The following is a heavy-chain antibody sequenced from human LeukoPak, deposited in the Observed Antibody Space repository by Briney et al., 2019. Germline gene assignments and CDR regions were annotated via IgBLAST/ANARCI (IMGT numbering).Heavy chain of an antibody. J-gene: IGHJ4*02. D-gene: IGHD5-18*01. CDR3: ARVLDTPGMSY. CDR1: GFTVSSNY. Sequence: GGSLRLSCAASGFTVSSNYMSWVRQAPGKGLEWVSVIYSGGRTYYADSVKGRFTISRDNSKNTLYLQMNSLRAEDTAVYYCARVLDTPGMSYWGQGTLVTVSS. V-gene: IGHV3-66*01. CDR2: IYSGGRT.